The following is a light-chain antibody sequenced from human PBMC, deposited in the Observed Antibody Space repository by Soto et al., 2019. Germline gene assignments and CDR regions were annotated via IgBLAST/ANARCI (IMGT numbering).Light chain of an antibody. CDR1: QSVSSY. J-gene: IGKJ5*01. CDR3: QQRSNWPIT. CDR2: DAS. V-gene: IGKV3-11*01. Sequence: EIGLTQSPATLSLSPLERATLSCRASQSVSSYLAWYQQKPGQAPRLLIYDASNRATGIPARFSGSGSGTDFTLTISSLEPEDFAVYYCQQRSNWPITFGQGTRLEIK.